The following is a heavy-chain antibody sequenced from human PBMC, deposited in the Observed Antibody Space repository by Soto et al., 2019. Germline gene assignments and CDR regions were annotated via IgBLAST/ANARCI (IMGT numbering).Heavy chain of an antibody. V-gene: IGHV1-18*01. Sequence: QVQLVQSGAEVKKPGASVKVSCKTSGYTFTRYAISWVRQAPGQGLEWMGWISAYNGKTHYAQKLQGRVTMTTDTSTSTAYMELRSLRSDDTAVYYCASALAAAGPFDYWGQGTLVTVSS. CDR2: ISAYNGKT. CDR3: ASALAAAGPFDY. J-gene: IGHJ4*02. D-gene: IGHD6-13*01. CDR1: GYTFTRYA.